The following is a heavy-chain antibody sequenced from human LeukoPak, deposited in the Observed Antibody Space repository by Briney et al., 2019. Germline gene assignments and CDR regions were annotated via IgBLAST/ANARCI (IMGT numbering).Heavy chain of an antibody. V-gene: IGHV3-23*01. J-gene: IGHJ4*02. CDR3: AKWPEGAMDYFDY. Sequence: GGSLRLSCAASGFSSSSYAMTWARQAPVEGLEWVSAISGDGTRTYYADSVKGRFTISRDNSKNTLYLEMSSLRVEDTAIYYCAKWPEGAMDYFDYWGQGTLVTVSS. D-gene: IGHD3-16*01. CDR1: GFSSSSYA. CDR2: ISGDGTRT.